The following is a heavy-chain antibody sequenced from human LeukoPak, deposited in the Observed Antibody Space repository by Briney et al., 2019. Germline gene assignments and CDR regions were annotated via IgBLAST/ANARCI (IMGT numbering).Heavy chain of an antibody. J-gene: IGHJ4*02. CDR1: GFTFSSYG. CDR2: IRYDGSNK. D-gene: IGHD6-13*01. CDR3: AKSFGIAAAGIDY. Sequence: GGSLRLSCAASGFTFSSYGMHWVRQAPGTGLEWVAFIRYDGSNKYYADSVKGRFTISRDNSKNTLYLQMNSLRAEDTAVYYCAKSFGIAAAGIDYWGQGTLVTVSS. V-gene: IGHV3-30*02.